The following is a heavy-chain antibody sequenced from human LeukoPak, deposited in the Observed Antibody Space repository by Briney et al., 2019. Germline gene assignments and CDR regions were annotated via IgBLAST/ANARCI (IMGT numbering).Heavy chain of an antibody. CDR1: GGSLSSGDYY. Sequence: SQTLSLTCTVSGGSLSSGDYYWSWIRQPPGKGLEWIGYIYYSGSTYYNPSLKSRVTISVDTSKNQFSLKLSSVTAADTAVYYCARFGRTAAAVDYWGQGTLVTVSS. D-gene: IGHD6-13*01. CDR3: ARFGRTAAAVDY. J-gene: IGHJ4*02. CDR2: IYYSGST. V-gene: IGHV4-30-4*01.